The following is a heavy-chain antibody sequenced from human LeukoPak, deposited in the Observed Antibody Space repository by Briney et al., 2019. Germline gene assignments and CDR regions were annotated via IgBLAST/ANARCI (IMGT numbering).Heavy chain of an antibody. J-gene: IGHJ2*01. D-gene: IGHD6-13*01. Sequence: ASVKVSCKASGDTFTSYYMHWVRQAPGQGLEWMGIINPSGGSTSYAQKFQGRVTMTRDTSTGTVYMELSSLRSEDTAVYYCARDPKVAVAGTRYFDLWGRGTLVTVSS. CDR3: ARDPKVAVAGTRYFDL. CDR1: GDTFTSYY. V-gene: IGHV1-46*01. CDR2: INPSGGST.